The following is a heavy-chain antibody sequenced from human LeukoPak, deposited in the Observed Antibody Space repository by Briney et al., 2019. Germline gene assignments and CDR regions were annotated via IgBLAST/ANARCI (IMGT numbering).Heavy chain of an antibody. J-gene: IGHJ4*02. CDR2: IYTSGST. D-gene: IGHD4-23*01. CDR3: ARTHDYGGFNFDY. V-gene: IGHV4-61*02. CDR1: GGSISSSSYY. Sequence: SETLSLTCTVSGGSISSSSYYWGWIRQPAGKGLEWIGRIYTSGSTNYNPSLKSRVTISVDTSKNQFSLKLSSVTAADTAVYYCARTHDYGGFNFDYWGQGTLVTVSS.